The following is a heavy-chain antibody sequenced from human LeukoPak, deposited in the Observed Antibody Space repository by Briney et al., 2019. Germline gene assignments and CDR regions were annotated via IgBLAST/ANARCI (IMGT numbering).Heavy chain of an antibody. CDR1: GGTFSSYA. CDR2: IIPIFGTA. CDR3: ARVGLSYSRPFDY. V-gene: IGHV1-69*13. D-gene: IGHD2/OR15-2a*01. Sequence: ASVKVSCKASGGTFSSYAISWVRQAPGQGLEWMGGIIPIFGTANYAQKFQGRVTITADESTSTAYVELSSLRSEDTAVYYCARVGLSYSRPFDYWGQGTLVTVSS. J-gene: IGHJ4*02.